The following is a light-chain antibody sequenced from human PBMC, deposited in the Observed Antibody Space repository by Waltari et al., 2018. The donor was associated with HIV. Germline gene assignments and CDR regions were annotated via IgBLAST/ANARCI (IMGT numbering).Light chain of an antibody. V-gene: IGLV3-21*02. Sequence: SVLTQPPSVSVAPGQTASLACGGDNIGSKSVHWYQQKPGQAPVLVVYYDSERPSGISERISGSNSGNTATLTISRVEAGDEADYYCQVWDTVTDQGVFGGGTKLTVL. J-gene: IGLJ3*02. CDR2: YDS. CDR3: QVWDTVTDQGV. CDR1: NIGSKS.